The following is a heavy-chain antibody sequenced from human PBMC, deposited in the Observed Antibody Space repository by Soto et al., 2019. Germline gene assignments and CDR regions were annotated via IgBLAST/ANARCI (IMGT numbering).Heavy chain of an antibody. CDR1: GFTFSSYA. Sequence: GGSLRLSCAASGFTFSSYAMSWVRQAPGKGLEWVSAISGSGGSTYYADSVKGRFTISRDNSKNTLYLQMNGLRAEETAVYYCAKDLGGKKGTIFGVVIIRHYYYYMDVWGKGTTVTVSS. CDR3: AKDLGGKKGTIFGVVIIRHYYYYMDV. J-gene: IGHJ6*03. V-gene: IGHV3-23*01. CDR2: ISGSGGST. D-gene: IGHD3-3*01.